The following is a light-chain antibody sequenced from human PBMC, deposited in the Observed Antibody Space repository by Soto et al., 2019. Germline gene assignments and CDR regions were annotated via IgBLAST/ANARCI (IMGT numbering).Light chain of an antibody. V-gene: IGKV3-20*01. J-gene: IGKJ1*01. CDR2: GAS. CDR3: QDYGSSRT. CDR1: QSVSSSY. Sequence: EIVLTQSPGTLSLSPGERATLSCRASQSVSSSYLAWYQQKPGQAPRLLIYGASSRATGIPDRFSGSGSGTDLTLTISRLEPEDFAVYYCQDYGSSRTFGQGTTVEIK.